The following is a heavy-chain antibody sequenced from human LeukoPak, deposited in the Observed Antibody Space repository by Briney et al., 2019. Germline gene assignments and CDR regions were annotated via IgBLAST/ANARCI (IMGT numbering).Heavy chain of an antibody. CDR1: GGTFNHYA. CDR3: ARDVRHRYCSSATCYRGWFDP. CDR2: ILPFLGTA. J-gene: IGHJ5*02. D-gene: IGHD2-2*01. V-gene: IGHV1-69*13. Sequence: SVKVSCKASGGTFNHYAIHWVRQAPGTGVEWMGGILPFLGTAIYAQKFQDRVTITADDSTSTAYMELRSLRSEDTAVYYCARDVRHRYCSSATCYRGWFDPWGQGTLVTVSS.